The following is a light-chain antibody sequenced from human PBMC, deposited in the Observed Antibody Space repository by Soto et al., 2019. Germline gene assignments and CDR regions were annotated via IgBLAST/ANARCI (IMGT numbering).Light chain of an antibody. Sequence: QSVLTQPASVSGSPGQSITISCTGTSSDVGSYNLVSWYQQHPGKAPKLMIYEGSKRPSRVSNRFSGSKSGNTASLTISGLQAEDEADYHFCSYAGSSPDVFGTGTTVTVL. CDR3: CSYAGSSPDV. CDR1: SSDVGSYNL. J-gene: IGLJ1*01. CDR2: EGS. V-gene: IGLV2-23*01.